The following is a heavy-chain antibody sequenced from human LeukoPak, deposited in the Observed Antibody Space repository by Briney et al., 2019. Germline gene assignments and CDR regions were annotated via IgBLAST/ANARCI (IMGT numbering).Heavy chain of an antibody. Sequence: ASVKVSCKASGYTFTGYYIHWVRQAPGQGLEWMGWISPDSGGTKYAQKFQGRVTMTRDTSISTAYMELSRLRSDDTAVYYCARRVDYVWKSYRSGPFDYWGQGTLVTVSS. V-gene: IGHV1-2*02. D-gene: IGHD3-16*02. J-gene: IGHJ4*02. CDR2: ISPDSGGT. CDR3: ARRVDYVWKSYRSGPFDY. CDR1: GYTFTGYY.